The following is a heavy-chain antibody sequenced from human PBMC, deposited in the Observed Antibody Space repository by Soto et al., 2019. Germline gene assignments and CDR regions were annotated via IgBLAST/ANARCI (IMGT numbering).Heavy chain of an antibody. CDR1: GGSISSYY. J-gene: IGHJ4*02. CDR3: ASGYSYGWYYFDY. CDR2: IYYSGST. D-gene: IGHD5-18*01. Sequence: QVQLQESGPGLVKPSETLSLTCTVSGGSISSYYWSWIRQPPGKGLEWIGYIYYSGSTNYNPSLKSRVTISVDTSKNQFSLKLSSVTAADTDVYYCASGYSYGWYYFDYWGQGTLVTVSS. V-gene: IGHV4-59*01.